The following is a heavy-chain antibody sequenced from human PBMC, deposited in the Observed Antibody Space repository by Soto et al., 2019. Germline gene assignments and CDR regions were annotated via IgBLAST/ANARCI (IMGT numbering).Heavy chain of an antibody. V-gene: IGHV1-69*13. D-gene: IGHD3-3*02. J-gene: IGHJ4*02. CDR3: ARLRTFYSPFED. CDR2: IIPIFGTT. Sequence: SVKVSCKASGGTFSNYAISWVRQAPGQGLEWVGGIIPIFGTTSYAQKFQGRVAITADESTTTAYMELSSLRSGDTAVYFCARLRTFYSPFEDWGQGTLVTVSS. CDR1: GGTFSNYA.